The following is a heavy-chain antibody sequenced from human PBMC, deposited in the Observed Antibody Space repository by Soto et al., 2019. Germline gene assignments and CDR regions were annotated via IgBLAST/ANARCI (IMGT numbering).Heavy chain of an antibody. Sequence: GSLRLSCAGSGFSFSTYSMNWVRQAPGMGLEWIGEIHHSGATNYNPSLKSRVTVSVDKSKNQFSLNLNSLTAADTAIYYCAKEVAADAFDIWGQGTMVTVSS. V-gene: IGHV4-4*02. CDR3: AKEVAADAFDI. CDR1: GFSFSTYS. J-gene: IGHJ3*02. D-gene: IGHD6-25*01. CDR2: IHHSGAT.